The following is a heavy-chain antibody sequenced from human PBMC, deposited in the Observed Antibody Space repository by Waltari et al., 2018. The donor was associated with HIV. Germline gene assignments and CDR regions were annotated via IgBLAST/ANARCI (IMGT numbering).Heavy chain of an antibody. J-gene: IGHJ4*01. CDR3: ARGYYYDSSGHYQFDY. V-gene: IGHV4-34*01. CDR1: GDSFSGYY. D-gene: IGHD3-22*01. CDR2: INPGESA. Sequence: QVHLQQWGAGLLKSSETLSLTCAVYGDSFSGYYWNWIRQPPGKGLEWIGEINPGESANYTPSLKRRVSISVDTSKNHFSLNLRSVTAADTAVYYCARGYYYDSSGHYQFDYWGHGSLVTVSS.